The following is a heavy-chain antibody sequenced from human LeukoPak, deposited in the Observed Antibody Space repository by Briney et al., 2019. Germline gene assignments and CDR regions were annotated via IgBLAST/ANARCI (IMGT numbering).Heavy chain of an antibody. D-gene: IGHD3-3*01. V-gene: IGHV3-21*01. CDR2: ISSSSYI. CDR3: ARDPPRITLFGVPFDY. CDR1: GFTFSTYS. J-gene: IGHJ4*02. Sequence: GGSLRLSCAASGFTFSTYSMNWVRQAPGKGLEWVSSISSSSYIYYADSVKGRFTISRDNAKNSLYLQMNSLRAEDTAVYYCARDPPRITLFGVPFDYWGQGTLVTVSS.